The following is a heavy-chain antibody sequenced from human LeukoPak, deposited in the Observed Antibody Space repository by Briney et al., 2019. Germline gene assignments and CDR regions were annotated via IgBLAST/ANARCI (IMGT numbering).Heavy chain of an antibody. J-gene: IGHJ3*02. CDR1: GFTFSSYG. CDR3: AREWMGQQLDPGRAFDI. V-gene: IGHV3-30*19. CDR2: ISYDGSNK. Sequence: PGGSLRLSCAASGFTFSSYGMHWVRQAPGKGLEWVAVISYDGSNKYYADSVKGRFTIPRDNSKNTLYLQMNSLRAEDTAVYYCAREWMGQQLDPGRAFDIWGQGTMVTVSS. D-gene: IGHD6-13*01.